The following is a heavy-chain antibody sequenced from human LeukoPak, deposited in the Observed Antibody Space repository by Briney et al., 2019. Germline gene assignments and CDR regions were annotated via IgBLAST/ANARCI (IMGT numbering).Heavy chain of an antibody. CDR1: GGSISSYY. Sequence: PSETPSLTCTVSGGSISSYYWSWIRQPPGKGLEWIGYIYYSGSTNYNPSLKSRVTISVDTSKNQFSLKLSSVTAADTAVYYCARDLHYYDSSGHRYYYYYGMDVWGQGTTVTVSS. D-gene: IGHD3-22*01. J-gene: IGHJ6*02. CDR2: IYYSGST. CDR3: ARDLHYYDSSGHRYYYYYGMDV. V-gene: IGHV4-59*01.